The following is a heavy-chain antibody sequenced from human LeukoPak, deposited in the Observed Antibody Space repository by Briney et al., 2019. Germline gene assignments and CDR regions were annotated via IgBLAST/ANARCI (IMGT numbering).Heavy chain of an antibody. CDR2: ISYDGSTN. V-gene: IGHV3-30*04. J-gene: IGHJ4*02. D-gene: IGHD5-18*01. CDR3: ARDVLSFRVAQLWAPLGD. Sequence: GGSLRLSCAASGFTFSTYAMHWVRQAAGKGLEWVAVISYDGSTNYYADSVKGRFTISRDISKNTVYLQMNSLRAEDTAVYYCARDVLSFRVAQLWAPLGDWSQGTLVTVSS. CDR1: GFTFSTYA.